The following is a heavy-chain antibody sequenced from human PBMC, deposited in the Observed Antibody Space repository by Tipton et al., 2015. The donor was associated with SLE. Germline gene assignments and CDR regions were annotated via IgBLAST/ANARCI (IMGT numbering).Heavy chain of an antibody. CDR1: GGSVSSGDNY. D-gene: IGHD6-13*01. V-gene: IGHV4-61*08. CDR3: ARELEGVGSQQLVN. J-gene: IGHJ4*02. CDR2: IDDSGNT. Sequence: TLSLTCTVSGGSVSSGDNYWSWIRQHPGKGLEWIGYIDDSGNTDYTPSLKSRVTISVDTSKNQFSLKLSSVTAADTAVYYCARELEGVGSQQLVNWGQGTLVTVSS.